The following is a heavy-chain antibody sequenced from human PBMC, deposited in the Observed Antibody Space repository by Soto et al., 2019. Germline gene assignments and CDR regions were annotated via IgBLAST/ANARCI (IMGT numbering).Heavy chain of an antibody. CDR1: GFTFSSYA. V-gene: IGHV3-23*01. CDR2: ISGRGTTT. CDR3: ARTIFGVVTNSSYMEV. Sequence: PGGSLRLSCAASGFTFSSYALSWVRQAPGKGLEWVSGISGRGTTTNYAYSVKGRFTISRDNAKNTLYLHMSSLRAEDTAVYYCARTIFGVVTNSSYMEVWGKGTTVTVSS. J-gene: IGHJ6*03. D-gene: IGHD3-3*01.